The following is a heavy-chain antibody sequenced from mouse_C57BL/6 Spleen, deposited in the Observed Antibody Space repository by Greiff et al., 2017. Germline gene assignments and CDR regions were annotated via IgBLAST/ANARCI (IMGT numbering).Heavy chain of an antibody. J-gene: IGHJ2*01. D-gene: IGHD1-1*01. CDR1: GYTFTDYE. Sequence: QVQLQQSGAELVRPGASVTLSCKASGYTFTDYEMHWVKQTPVHGLEWIGAIDPETGGTAYNQKFKGKAILTADKSSSTAYMELRSLTSEDSAVYYCTRLYYYGSSVDYWGQGTTRTVSA. V-gene: IGHV1-15*01. CDR2: IDPETGGT. CDR3: TRLYYYGSSVDY.